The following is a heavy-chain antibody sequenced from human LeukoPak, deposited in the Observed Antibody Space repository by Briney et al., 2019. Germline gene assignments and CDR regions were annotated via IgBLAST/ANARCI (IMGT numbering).Heavy chain of an antibody. Sequence: PGGSLRLSCVASGFSFSVYAMSWVRQAPGKGLEWVSGISGSGGRTYSADSVKGRFTIPRDNSRKTLYLQMNSLRAEDTAVYYCARGGGNFDRSGYYEYYFDYWGQGTLVTVSS. J-gene: IGHJ4*02. CDR1: GFSFSVYA. D-gene: IGHD3-22*01. V-gene: IGHV3-23*01. CDR2: ISGSGGRT. CDR3: ARGGGNFDRSGYYEYYFDY.